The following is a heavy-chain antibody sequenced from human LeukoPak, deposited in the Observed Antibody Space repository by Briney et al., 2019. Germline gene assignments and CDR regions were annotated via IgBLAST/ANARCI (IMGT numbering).Heavy chain of an antibody. CDR2: ISAYNGNT. J-gene: IGHJ4*02. Sequence: ASVKVSCKASGYTFNRNNINWVRQAPGQGLEWMGWISAYNGNTNYAQKLQGRVTMTTDTSTSTAYMELRSLRSDDTAVYYCASARITMVRGVEFDYWGQGTLVTVSS. V-gene: IGHV1-18*01. CDR3: ASARITMVRGVEFDY. D-gene: IGHD3-10*01. CDR1: GYTFNRNN.